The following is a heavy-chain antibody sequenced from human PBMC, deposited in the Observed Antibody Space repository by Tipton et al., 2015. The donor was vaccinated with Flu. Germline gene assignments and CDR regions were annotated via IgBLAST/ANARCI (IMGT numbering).Heavy chain of an antibody. Sequence: SLRLSCAASGFTFSTYWMTWVRQAPGKGLEWVANINQDGSEKYSVDSVKGRFTISRGNAKNSLYLQMNSLRAEDTAVYYCARVYFIAAAGTPNYYLDYWGQGTPVTVSS. J-gene: IGHJ4*02. CDR1: GFTFSTYW. D-gene: IGHD6-13*01. V-gene: IGHV3-7*03. CDR2: INQDGSEK. CDR3: ARVYFIAAAGTPNYYLDY.